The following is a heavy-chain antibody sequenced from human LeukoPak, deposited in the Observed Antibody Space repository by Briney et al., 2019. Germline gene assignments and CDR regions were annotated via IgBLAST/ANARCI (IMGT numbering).Heavy chain of an antibody. J-gene: IGHJ4*02. Sequence: GASVKVSCKASGYTFTSYGISWVRQAPGQGLEWMGWISAYNGNTNYAQKLQGRVTMTTDTSTSTAYMELRSLRSDDTAVYYCARVAYKPYYDSSGYYHYWGQGTLVTVSS. CDR1: GYTFTSYG. CDR2: ISAYNGNT. V-gene: IGHV1-18*01. D-gene: IGHD3-22*01. CDR3: ARVAYKPYYDSSGYYHY.